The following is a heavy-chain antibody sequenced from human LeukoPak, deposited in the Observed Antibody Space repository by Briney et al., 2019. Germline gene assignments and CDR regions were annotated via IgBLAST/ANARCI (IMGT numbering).Heavy chain of an antibody. J-gene: IGHJ3*02. D-gene: IGHD3-22*01. Sequence: ASVKVSCKASGYTFTGYYMHWVRQAPGQGLEWMGWINPNSGGTNYAQKFQGWVTMTRDTSISTAYMELSRLRSDDTAVYYCARDGAGYYDSSGHYWGYAFDIWGQGTMVTVSS. CDR1: GYTFTGYY. CDR3: ARDGAGYYDSSGHYWGYAFDI. V-gene: IGHV1-2*04. CDR2: INPNSGGT.